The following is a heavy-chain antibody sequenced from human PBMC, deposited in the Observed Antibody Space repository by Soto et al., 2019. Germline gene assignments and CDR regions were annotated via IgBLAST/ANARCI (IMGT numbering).Heavy chain of an antibody. Sequence: EASVKLSCKDSGYTFTSYGISCVRQAPGQGLEWMGWISAYNGNTNYAQKLQGRVTMTTDTSTSTAYMELRSLRSDDTAVYYCARAQSFEFHNWFDPWGQGTLVTVSS. CDR2: ISAYNGNT. J-gene: IGHJ5*02. V-gene: IGHV1-18*01. CDR3: ARAQSFEFHNWFDP. CDR1: GYTFTSYG. D-gene: IGHD3-10*01.